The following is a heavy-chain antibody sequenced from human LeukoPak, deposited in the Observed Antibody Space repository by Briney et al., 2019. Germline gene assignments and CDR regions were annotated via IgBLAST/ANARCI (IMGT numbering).Heavy chain of an antibody. D-gene: IGHD4-17*01. V-gene: IGHV4-39*01. J-gene: IGHJ4*02. CDR1: GGSISSSSYY. CDR2: IYYSGST. Sequence: PSETLSLTCTVSGGSISSSSYYWGWIRQPPGKGLEWIGSIYYSGSTYYNPSLKSRVTISADTSKNQFSLKLSSVTAADTAVYYCARHDYGDYAPFDYWGQGTLVTVSS. CDR3: ARHDYGDYAPFDY.